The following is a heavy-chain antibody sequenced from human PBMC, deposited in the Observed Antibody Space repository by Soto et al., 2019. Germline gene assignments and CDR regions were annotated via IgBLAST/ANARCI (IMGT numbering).Heavy chain of an antibody. CDR3: ASGGAWTDAAFDI. CDR2: IWKDGNNK. Sequence: QVQLVESGGGVVQPGQSLRLSCAASGFTVSNYGMHWVRQAPGKGLEWVAVIWKDGNNKYYRDSVKGRFTISRDNSKNTLELQMSSLRGEDTAVYYCASGGAWTDAAFDIWGQGTMVTVSS. CDR1: GFTVSNYG. D-gene: IGHD5-12*01. V-gene: IGHV3-33*01. J-gene: IGHJ3*02.